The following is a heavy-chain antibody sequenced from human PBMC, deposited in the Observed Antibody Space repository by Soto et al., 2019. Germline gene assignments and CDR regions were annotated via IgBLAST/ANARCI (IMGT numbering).Heavy chain of an antibody. V-gene: IGHV4-39*01. J-gene: IGHJ5*02. CDR2: IYYSGST. CDR1: GGSISSSSYY. Sequence: QLQLQESGPGLVKPSETLSLTCTVSGGSISSSSYYWGWIRQPPGKGLEWIGSIYYSGSTYYNPSLKSRVAISVDTSKNQFSLKLSSVTAADTAVYYCARGMGDIVLVPAAYNWFDPRGQGTLVTVSS. D-gene: IGHD2-2*01. CDR3: ARGMGDIVLVPAAYNWFDP.